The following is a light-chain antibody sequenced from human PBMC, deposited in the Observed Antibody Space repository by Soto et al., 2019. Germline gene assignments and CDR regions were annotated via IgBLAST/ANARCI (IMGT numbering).Light chain of an antibody. Sequence: QSALTQPASVSGSPGQSSTLSCPETSSDVGGNHVSWYQQHPGKAPRLIIYDVSNRPSGISNRFSGSKSDNTASLTISGLQADDEADYYCSSHTSTSRYVFGTGTKVTVL. CDR2: DVS. J-gene: IGLJ1*01. CDR1: SSDVGGNH. V-gene: IGLV2-14*03. CDR3: SSHTSTSRYV.